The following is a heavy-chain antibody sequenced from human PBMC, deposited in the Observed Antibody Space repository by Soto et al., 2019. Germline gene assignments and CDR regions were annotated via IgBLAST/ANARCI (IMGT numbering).Heavy chain of an antibody. V-gene: IGHV4-39*01. J-gene: IGHJ5*02. D-gene: IGHD3-9*01. CDR3: ARHQGNYDILTGYRNWFDP. Sequence: SETLSLTCTVSGGSISSSSYYWGWIRQPPGKGLEWIGSIYYSGSTYYNPSLKSRVTVSVDTSKNQFSLKLSSVTAADTAVYYCARHQGNYDILTGYRNWFDPWGQGTLVTVSS. CDR1: GGSISSSSYY. CDR2: IYYSGST.